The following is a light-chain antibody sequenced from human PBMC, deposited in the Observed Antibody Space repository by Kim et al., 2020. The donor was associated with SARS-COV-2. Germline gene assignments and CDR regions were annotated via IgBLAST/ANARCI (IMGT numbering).Light chain of an antibody. CDR3: QQYGSSPPLT. Sequence: PGERATLTCRASQSVIRSYLSWYQKKPGRAPRLLIYGASSSATGIPARFSGSGSTTDFTLTISRLEPEDFTVYYCQQYGSSPPLTFGGGTKVDVK. J-gene: IGKJ4*01. CDR2: GAS. CDR1: QSVIRSY. V-gene: IGKV3-20*01.